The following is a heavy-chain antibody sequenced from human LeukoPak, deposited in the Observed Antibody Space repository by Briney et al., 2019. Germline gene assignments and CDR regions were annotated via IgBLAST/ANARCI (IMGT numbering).Heavy chain of an antibody. CDR1: GFTFSSYA. CDR2: IYYSGST. J-gene: IGHJ4*02. CDR3: ARTRGITMVRGVSY. V-gene: IGHV4-38-2*01. D-gene: IGHD3-10*01. Sequence: GSLRLSCAASGFTFSSYAMSWVRQPPGKGLEWIGSIYYSGSTYYNPSLKSRVTISVDTSKNQFSLKLSSVTAADTAVYYCARTRGITMVRGVSYWGQGTLVTVSS.